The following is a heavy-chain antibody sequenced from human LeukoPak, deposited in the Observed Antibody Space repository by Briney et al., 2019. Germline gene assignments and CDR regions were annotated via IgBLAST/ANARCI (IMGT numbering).Heavy chain of an antibody. D-gene: IGHD2-2*01. V-gene: IGHV1-2*02. J-gene: IGHJ5*02. CDR1: GYTFSGYY. CDR3: ARVLGWGFVVVPATDNWFDP. Sequence: ASVKVSCKASGYTFSGYYIHWVRQAPGQGLEWMGCINPNSGGTNYAQKFQGRVTMTRDTSISTAYMELSRLRSDDTAVYYCARVLGWGFVVVPATDNWFDPWGQGTLVTVSS. CDR2: INPNSGGT.